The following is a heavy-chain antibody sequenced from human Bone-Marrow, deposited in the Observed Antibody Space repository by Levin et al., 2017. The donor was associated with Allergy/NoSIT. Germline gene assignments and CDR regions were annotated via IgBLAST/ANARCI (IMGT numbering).Heavy chain of an antibody. CDR1: GYSFPNFW. CDR2: IYPDDSDT. CDR3: GRTVSSALAYFDS. D-gene: IGHD3-16*02. J-gene: IGHJ4*02. Sequence: GESLKISCKGSGYSFPNFWIAWVRQMPGKGLEWMGVIYPDDSDTRYRPSFQGQVTISVDKSTRTAYLQWSSLKASDTAMYYCGRTVSSALAYFDSWGQGTLVTVSS. V-gene: IGHV5-51*01.